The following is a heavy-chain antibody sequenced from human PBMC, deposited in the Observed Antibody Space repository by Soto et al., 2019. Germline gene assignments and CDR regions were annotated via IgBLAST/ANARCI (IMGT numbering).Heavy chain of an antibody. Sequence: SETLSLTCTVSGGSISSYYWSWIRQPPGKGLEWIGYIYYSGSTNYNPSLKSRVTISVDTSKNQFSLKLSSVTAADTAVYYCARHGGETGGPRWYFDLWGRGTLVTVSS. J-gene: IGHJ2*01. CDR2: IYYSGST. CDR1: GGSISSYY. CDR3: ARHGGETGGPRWYFDL. D-gene: IGHD7-27*01. V-gene: IGHV4-59*08.